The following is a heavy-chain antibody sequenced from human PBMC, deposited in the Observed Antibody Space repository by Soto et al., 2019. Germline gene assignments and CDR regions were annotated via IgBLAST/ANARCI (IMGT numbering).Heavy chain of an antibody. J-gene: IGHJ4*02. CDR3: AREDYGKYYFDY. V-gene: IGHV3-30-3*01. CDR2: ISYDGSNK. CDR1: GSVFRNYA. Sequence: GGSLRLSCAASGSVFRNYAMHWVRQAPGKGLEWVAVISYDGSNKYYADSVKGRFTISRDNSKNTLYLEMNNLRAEDTAVYYCAREDYGKYYFDYWGQGTLVTVSS. D-gene: IGHD4-17*01.